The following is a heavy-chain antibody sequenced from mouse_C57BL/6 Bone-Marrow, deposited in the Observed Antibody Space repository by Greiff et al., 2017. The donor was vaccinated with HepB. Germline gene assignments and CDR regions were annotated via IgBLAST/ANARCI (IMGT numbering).Heavy chain of an antibody. V-gene: IGHV14-1*01. CDR1: GFNIKDYY. CDR3: ITDYGSSY. J-gene: IGHJ2*01. D-gene: IGHD1-1*01. Sequence: GAKNKKPGDTVKLSCTASGFNIKDYYMHWVKQRPEQGLEWIGRIDPEDGDTEYAPKFQGKATLTADTSSITAYLQLSSLTYEDTAVYYCITDYGSSYWGQGTTLTVSS. CDR2: IDPEDGDT.